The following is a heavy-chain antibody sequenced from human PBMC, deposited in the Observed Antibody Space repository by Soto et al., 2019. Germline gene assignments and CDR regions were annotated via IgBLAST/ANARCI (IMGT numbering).Heavy chain of an antibody. CDR1: GYSFTSYY. D-gene: IGHD3-16*01. CDR3: ARLNYYDDVGLLSHGFDI. J-gene: IGHJ3*02. V-gene: IGHV1-46*01. Sequence: ASVKVSCKASGYSFTSYYMHWVRQAPGQGLEWMGIINPSGGSTSYAQKFQGQVTISADKSTSTASLQWSSLTASDTAMYYCARLNYYDDVGLLSHGFDIWGQGTLVTVSS. CDR2: INPSGGST.